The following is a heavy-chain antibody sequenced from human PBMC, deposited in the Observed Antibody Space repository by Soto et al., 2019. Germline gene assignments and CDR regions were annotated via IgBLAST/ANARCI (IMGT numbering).Heavy chain of an antibody. CDR1: GGSISSGDYY. V-gene: IGHV4-30-4*01. Sequence: SETLSLTCTVSGGSISSGDYYWSWIRQPPGKGLEWIGYTYYSGSTYYNPSLKSRVTISVDTSKNQFSLKLSSVTAADTAVYYCASSGKGVDTTIDYWGQGTLVTVSS. J-gene: IGHJ4*02. CDR3: ASSGKGVDTTIDY. D-gene: IGHD5-12*01. CDR2: TYYSGST.